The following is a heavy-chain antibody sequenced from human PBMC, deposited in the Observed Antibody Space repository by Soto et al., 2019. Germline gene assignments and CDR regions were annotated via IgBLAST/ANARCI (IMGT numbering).Heavy chain of an antibody. CDR3: ARDRFRYSGYEIYGDYVGWFDP. J-gene: IGHJ5*02. CDR1: GFTLSSYA. V-gene: IGHV3-30-3*01. D-gene: IGHD5-12*01. Sequence: QVQLVESGGGVVQPGRSLRLSCAASGFTLSSYAMHWVRQAPGKGLEWVAVISYDGSNKYYADSVKGRFTISRDNSKNTLYLQMNSLRAEDTAVYYCARDRFRYSGYEIYGDYVGWFDPWGQGTLVTVSS. CDR2: ISYDGSNK.